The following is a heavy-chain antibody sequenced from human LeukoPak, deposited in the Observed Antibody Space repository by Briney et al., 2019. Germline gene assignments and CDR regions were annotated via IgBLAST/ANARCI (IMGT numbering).Heavy chain of an antibody. CDR3: AKSIWRGGKDGFDY. CDR1: GFTFSSYA. D-gene: IGHD3-16*01. CDR2: ISGSGGNT. J-gene: IGHJ4*02. Sequence: PGGSLRPSCAASGFTFSSYAMSWARQPPGKGRGWVSAISGSGGNTYYADSGTGSFTISRDNSKNSLYLQMNSLRAEDTAVYYCAKSIWRGGKDGFDYWGQGTLVTLSS. V-gene: IGHV3-23*01.